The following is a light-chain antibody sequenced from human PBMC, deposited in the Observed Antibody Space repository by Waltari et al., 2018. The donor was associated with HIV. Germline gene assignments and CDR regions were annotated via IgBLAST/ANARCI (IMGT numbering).Light chain of an antibody. Sequence: QSVLTQPPSVSGAPGQRVTISCTGSRTNIGAGYAVHWYQQLPGTAPKLVIYDNFNRTSGVPDRFSGSKSGTSASLAITGLQAEDEADYCCQSYDSGRRVFGGGTTLAVL. V-gene: IGLV1-40*01. CDR2: DNF. CDR1: RTNIGAGYA. J-gene: IGLJ3*02. CDR3: QSYDSGRRV.